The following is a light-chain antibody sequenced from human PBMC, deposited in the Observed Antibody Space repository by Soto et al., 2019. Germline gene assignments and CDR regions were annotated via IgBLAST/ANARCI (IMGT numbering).Light chain of an antibody. Sequence: QSALTQPASVSGSPGQSITISCTGTSSDVGSYDLVSWYQQHPGKAPKLMIYEVRKRPSGLSNRFSGSKSGNTASLTISGLQAEDEADDYCCSYAGTSTLVFGRGTKLTVL. J-gene: IGLJ2*01. V-gene: IGLV2-23*02. CDR1: SSDVGSYDL. CDR2: EVR. CDR3: CSYAGTSTLV.